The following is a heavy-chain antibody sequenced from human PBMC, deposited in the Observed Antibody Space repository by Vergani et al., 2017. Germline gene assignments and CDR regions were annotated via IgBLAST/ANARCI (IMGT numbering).Heavy chain of an antibody. Sequence: EVQMVESGGGLVKPGGSLRLSCVASGFTFSHYSMNWVRQAPGKGLEWVSTLSASDRRTHYADSVKGRFTISRDNAKNSLFLEMNSLRFEDTAVYFCTKGSVYYHDSAGHGYDPYTGFDLWGQGTLVTVSS. D-gene: IGHD5-12*01. CDR2: LSASDRRT. V-gene: IGHV3-21*04. CDR3: TKGSVYYHDSAGHGYDPYTGFDL. J-gene: IGHJ3*01. CDR1: GFTFSHYS.